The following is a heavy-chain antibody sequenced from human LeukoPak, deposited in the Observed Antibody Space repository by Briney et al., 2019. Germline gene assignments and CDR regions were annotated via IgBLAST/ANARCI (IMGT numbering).Heavy chain of an antibody. CDR3: ARGESGWLDY. Sequence: GGSLRLSCAASGFTFSSYAMHWVRQAPGKGLEWVAVISYDGSNKYYADSVKGRLTISRDNSKNTLYLQMNSLRAEDTAVYYCARGESGWLDYWGQGTLVTVSS. J-gene: IGHJ4*02. D-gene: IGHD6-19*01. CDR2: ISYDGSNK. V-gene: IGHV3-30-3*01. CDR1: GFTFSSYA.